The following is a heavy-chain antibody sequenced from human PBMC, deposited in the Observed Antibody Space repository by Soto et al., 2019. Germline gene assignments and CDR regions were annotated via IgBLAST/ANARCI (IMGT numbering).Heavy chain of an antibody. J-gene: IGHJ4*02. D-gene: IGHD2-2*01. CDR1: GGTFGSYA. Sequence: QVQLVQSGAEVKKPGSSVKVSCKASGGTFGSYAFSWVRQAPGQGLEWMGGIIPVSGPAHYAQKFQGRVTITADESTSTAYMELSSLSSQDTAVYYCATALGCRSTSCTLDYWGQGTRVIVSS. CDR2: IIPVSGPA. V-gene: IGHV1-69*01. CDR3: ATALGCRSTSCTLDY.